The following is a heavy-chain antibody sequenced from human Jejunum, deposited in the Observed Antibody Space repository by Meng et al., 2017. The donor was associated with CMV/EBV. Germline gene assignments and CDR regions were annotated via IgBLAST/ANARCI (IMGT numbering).Heavy chain of an antibody. V-gene: IGHV1-69*05. J-gene: IGHJ6*02. CDR3: ARDVRGSGLIDHYYGMDV. CDR1: FRSFV. CDR2: IIPMFGTA. D-gene: IGHD3-16*01. Sequence: FRSFVISWVRQAPGQGPEWMGGIIPMFGTAKYVQKFQGRVTFTTDESTSTAYLEVSSLRPEDTAVYYCARDVRGSGLIDHYYGMDVWGQGTTVTVSS.